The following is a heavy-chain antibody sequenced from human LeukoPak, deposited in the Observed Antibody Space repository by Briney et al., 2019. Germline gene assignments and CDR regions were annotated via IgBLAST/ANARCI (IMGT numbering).Heavy chain of an antibody. Sequence: SETLSLTCGVSGGSITTTNWWTWVRQPPGKGLEWIGEVHLDGRTNYNPSLESRLTISVDLSENHISLRLTSVTAADTAVYYCAREGGFYRPFDYSGQGTLVTVSS. D-gene: IGHD3-3*01. V-gene: IGHV4-4*02. CDR1: GGSITTTNW. J-gene: IGHJ4*02. CDR3: AREGGFYRPFDY. CDR2: VHLDGRT.